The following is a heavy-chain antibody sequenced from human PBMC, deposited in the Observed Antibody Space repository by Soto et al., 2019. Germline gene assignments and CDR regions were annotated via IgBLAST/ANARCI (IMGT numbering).Heavy chain of an antibody. Sequence: GESLKISCKGSGYSFTSYWISWVRQMPGKGLEWLGRIDPSDSYTNYSPSFQGHVTISADKSISTAYLQWSSLKASDTAMYYCARLVPPIGAMATPVPNWFDPCGQGTLVTVSS. CDR3: ARLVPPIGAMATPVPNWFDP. CDR1: GYSFTSYW. D-gene: IGHD5-18*01. J-gene: IGHJ5*02. V-gene: IGHV5-10-1*01. CDR2: IDPSDSYT.